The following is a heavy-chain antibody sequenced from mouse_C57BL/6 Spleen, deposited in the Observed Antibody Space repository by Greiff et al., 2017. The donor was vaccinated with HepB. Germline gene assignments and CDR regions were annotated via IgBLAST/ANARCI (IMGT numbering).Heavy chain of an antibody. V-gene: IGHV1-15*01. Sequence: VQLQQSGAELVRPGASVTLSCKASGYTFTDYEMHWVKQTPVHGLEWIGAIDPETGGTAYNQKFKGKAILTADKSSSTAYMELRSLTSEDSAVYYCTRDYGSANPFAYWGQGTLVTVSA. CDR2: IDPETGGT. CDR1: GYTFTDYE. J-gene: IGHJ3*01. CDR3: TRDYGSANPFAY. D-gene: IGHD1-1*01.